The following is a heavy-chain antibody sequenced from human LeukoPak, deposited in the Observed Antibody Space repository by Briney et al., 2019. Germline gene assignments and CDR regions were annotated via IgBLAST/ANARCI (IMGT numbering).Heavy chain of an antibody. V-gene: IGHV4-34*01. CDR3: ARQNRYCSSTSCSNWFDP. CDR2: INHSGST. J-gene: IGHJ5*02. CDR1: GGSFSGYY. D-gene: IGHD2-2*01. Sequence: SETLSLTCAVYGGSFSGYYWSWIRQPPGKGLEWIGEINHSGSTNFNPSLKSRVTISVDTSKNQFSLRLSSVTAADTAIYYCARQNRYCSSTSCSNWFDPWGQGTLVTVSS.